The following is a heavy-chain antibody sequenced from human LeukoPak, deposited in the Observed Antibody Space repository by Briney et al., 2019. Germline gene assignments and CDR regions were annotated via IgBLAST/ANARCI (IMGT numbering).Heavy chain of an antibody. D-gene: IGHD3-10*01. CDR1: GGSISSYY. CDR3: ARLPRLWFGESKGAFDT. V-gene: IGHV4-59*08. J-gene: IGHJ3*02. CDR2: IYYSGST. Sequence: PSETLSLTCTVSGGSISSYYWSWIRQPPGKGLEWIGYIYYSGSTNYNPSLKSRVTISVDTSKNQFSLKLSSVTAADTAVYYCARLPRLWFGESKGAFDTWGQGTMVTVSS.